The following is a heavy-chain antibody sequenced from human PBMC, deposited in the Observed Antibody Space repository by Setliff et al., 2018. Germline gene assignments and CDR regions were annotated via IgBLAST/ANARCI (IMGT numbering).Heavy chain of an antibody. D-gene: IGHD2-15*01. CDR1: GASITSGGFY. V-gene: IGHV4-31*03. Sequence: SETLSLTCSVSGASITSGGFYWSWIRQHPGKGLEWIGYIYYSGSTYYNSSLKSRVTISVDTSKNQFSLKLSSVTAADTAVYYCARVRARVIVATPPNNWFDPWGQGTLVTVSS. J-gene: IGHJ5*02. CDR2: IYYSGST. CDR3: ARVRARVIVATPPNNWFDP.